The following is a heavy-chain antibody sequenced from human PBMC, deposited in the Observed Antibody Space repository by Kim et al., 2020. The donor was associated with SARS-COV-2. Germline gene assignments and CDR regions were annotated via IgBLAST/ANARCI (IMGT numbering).Heavy chain of an antibody. J-gene: IGHJ6*02. CDR2: ISSSSSYI. D-gene: IGHD3-9*01. CDR3: ARPHLSPDQVSHYDILTGSFGLVDV. V-gene: IGHV3-21*01. CDR1: GFTFSSYS. Sequence: GGSLRLSCAASGFTFSSYSMNWVRQAPGKGLEWVSSISSSSSYIYYADSVKGRFTISRDNAKNSLYLQMNSLRAEDTAVYYCARPHLSPDQVSHYDILTGSFGLVDVWGQGTTVTVSS.